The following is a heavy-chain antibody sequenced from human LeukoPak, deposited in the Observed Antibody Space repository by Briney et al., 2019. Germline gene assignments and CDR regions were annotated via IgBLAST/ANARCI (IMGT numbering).Heavy chain of an antibody. D-gene: IGHD3-22*01. V-gene: IGHV5-51*01. CDR1: GYNFTNYW. CDR2: IYPGDSDT. J-gene: IGHJ3*02. Sequence: GEPLNTSCKGSGYNFTNYWIGWVRQISGKGLEWMRLIYPGDSDTTYSPSFQGQVTISADKSISTAYLQWSSLKASDTAMYYCASNYYDSSGYLDPHAFDIWGQGTMVTVSS. CDR3: ASNYYDSSGYLDPHAFDI.